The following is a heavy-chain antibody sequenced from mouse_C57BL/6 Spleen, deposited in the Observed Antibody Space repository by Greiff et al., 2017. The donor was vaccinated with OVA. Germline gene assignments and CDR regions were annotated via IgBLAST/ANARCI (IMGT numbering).Heavy chain of an antibody. CDR2: ISSGSSTI. J-gene: IGHJ1*03. CDR1: GFTFSDYG. Sequence: EVNVVESGGGLVKPGGSLKLSCAASGFTFSDYGMHWVRQAPEKGLEWVAYISSGSSTIYYADTVKGRFTISRDNAKNTLFLQMTSLRSEDTAMYYCARGTGTWCDVWGTGTTVTVSS. D-gene: IGHD4-1*01. CDR3: ARGTGTWCDV. V-gene: IGHV5-17*01.